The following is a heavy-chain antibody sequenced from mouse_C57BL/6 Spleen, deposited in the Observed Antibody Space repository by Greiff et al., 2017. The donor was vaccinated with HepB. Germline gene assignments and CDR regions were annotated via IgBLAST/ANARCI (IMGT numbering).Heavy chain of an antibody. V-gene: IGHV1-39*01. J-gene: IGHJ4*01. CDR1: GYSFTDYN. D-gene: IGHD1-1*01. CDR2: INPNYGTT. Sequence: VQLKQSGPELVKPGASVKISCKASGYSFTDYNMNWVKQSNGKSLEWIGVINPNYGTTSYNQKFKGKATLTVDQSSSTAYMQLNSLTSEDSAVYYCASPSYYYGSSYGYAMDYWGQGTSGTVSS. CDR3: ASPSYYYGSSYGYAMDY.